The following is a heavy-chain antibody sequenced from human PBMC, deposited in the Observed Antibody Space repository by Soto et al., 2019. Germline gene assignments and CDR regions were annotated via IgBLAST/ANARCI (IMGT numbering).Heavy chain of an antibody. CDR3: AREIGYSYGPFDY. V-gene: IGHV4-59*12. J-gene: IGHJ4*02. Sequence: SETLSLTCTVSGGSISSYYWSWIRQPPGKGLEWIGYIHYSGSTNYNPSLKSRVTISVDTSKNSLYLQMNSLRAEDTAVYYCAREIGYSYGPFDYWGQGNLVTVSS. CDR1: GGSISSYY. D-gene: IGHD5-18*01. CDR2: IHYSGST.